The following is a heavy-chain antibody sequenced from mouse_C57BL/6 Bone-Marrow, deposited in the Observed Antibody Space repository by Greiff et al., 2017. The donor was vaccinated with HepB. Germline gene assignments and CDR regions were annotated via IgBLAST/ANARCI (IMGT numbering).Heavy chain of an antibody. Sequence: EVKVEESGGGLVQPGGSMKLSCVASGFTFSNYWMNWVRQSPEKGLEWVAQIRLKSDNYATHYAESVKGRFTISRDDSKSSVYLQMNNLRAEDTGIYYCTGSSFYAMDYWGQGTSVTVSS. D-gene: IGHD1-1*01. CDR3: TGSSFYAMDY. CDR2: IRLKSDNYAT. CDR1: GFTFSNYW. J-gene: IGHJ4*01. V-gene: IGHV6-3*01.